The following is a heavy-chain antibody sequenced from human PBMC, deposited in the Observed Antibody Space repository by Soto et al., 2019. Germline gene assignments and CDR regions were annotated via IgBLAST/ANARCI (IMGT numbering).Heavy chain of an antibody. CDR2: ISSTRGYK. Sequence: EVQLVESGGGLVKPGGSLRLSCAASGFIFSGYSMTWVRQAPGKGLEWVSSISSTRGYKFYADSVKGRFTISRDNVRNSVYLQMTSLRAEDAAVYYCARPYDYEPSGDYSDYFFDSWGQGTLVTVSA. CDR3: ARPYDYEPSGDYSDYFFDS. D-gene: IGHD3-22*01. V-gene: IGHV3-21*01. J-gene: IGHJ4*02. CDR1: GFIFSGYS.